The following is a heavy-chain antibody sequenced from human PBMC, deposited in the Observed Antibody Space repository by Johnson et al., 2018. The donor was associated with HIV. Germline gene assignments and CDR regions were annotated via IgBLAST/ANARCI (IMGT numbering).Heavy chain of an antibody. CDR2: ISSNGGST. CDR3: ARGPGYCSGDTCSDTHDLGDAFDI. D-gene: IGHD2-15*01. V-gene: IGHV3-64*01. CDR1: GFTFSSYA. Sequence: VQLMESGGGLVQPGGSLRLSCAASGFTFSSYAMHWVRQAPGKGLEYVSAISSNGGSTYYANSVKGRFTISRDNSKNTLYLQMNSLRAEDTAVYYCARGPGYCSGDTCSDTHDLGDAFDIWGQGTIVTVSS. J-gene: IGHJ3*02.